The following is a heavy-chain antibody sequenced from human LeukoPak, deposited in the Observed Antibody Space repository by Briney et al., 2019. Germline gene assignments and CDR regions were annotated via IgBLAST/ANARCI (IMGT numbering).Heavy chain of an antibody. D-gene: IGHD1-7*01. V-gene: IGHV1-8*03. J-gene: IGHJ5*02. Sequence: ASVKVSCKASGYTFTGYYMHWVRQATGQGLEWMGWMNPNSGNTGYAQRFQGRVTFTRDTSISTAYMELSSLRSEDTAVYYCARRNFGSPRWFDPWGQGTLVTVSS. CDR2: MNPNSGNT. CDR1: GYTFTGYY. CDR3: ARRNFGSPRWFDP.